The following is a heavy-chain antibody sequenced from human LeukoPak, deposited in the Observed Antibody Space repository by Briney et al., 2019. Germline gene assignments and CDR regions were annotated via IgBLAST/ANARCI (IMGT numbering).Heavy chain of an antibody. V-gene: IGHV4-34*01. CDR2: IYYSGST. CDR3: ARLAVAGNYFDY. J-gene: IGHJ4*02. D-gene: IGHD6-19*01. Sequence: SETLSLTCAVYGGSFSGYYWSWIRQPPGKGLEWIGSIYYSGSTYYNPSLKSRVTISVDTSKNQFSLKLSSVTAADTAVYYCARLAVAGNYFDYWGQGTLVTVSS. CDR1: GGSFSGYY.